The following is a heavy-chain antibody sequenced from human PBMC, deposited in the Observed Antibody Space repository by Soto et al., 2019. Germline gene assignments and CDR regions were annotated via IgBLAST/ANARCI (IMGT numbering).Heavy chain of an antibody. Sequence: QVQLVESGGGVVQPGGSLRLSCATSGFTFSDSGMHWVRQAPGKGLEWVAVIWSDGSDKSYADSVEGRCTISRDNSKNPQFLQMNKRKAGETGVLYSVGSSRQRSSSGWGGGFDYWGQGTLVTVSS. CDR2: IWSDGSDK. CDR3: VGSSRQRSSSGWGGGFDY. J-gene: IGHJ4*02. CDR1: GFTFSDSG. D-gene: IGHD6-6*01. V-gene: IGHV3-33*01.